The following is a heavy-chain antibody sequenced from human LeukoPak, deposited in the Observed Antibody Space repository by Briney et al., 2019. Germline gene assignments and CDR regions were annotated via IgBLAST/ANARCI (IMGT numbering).Heavy chain of an antibody. J-gene: IGHJ6*03. CDR2: IYTSGST. V-gene: IGHV4-4*07. CDR1: GGSISSYY. CDR3: ARSGYDRYYYYMDV. D-gene: IGHD5-12*01. Sequence: SETLSLTCTVSGGSISSYYWSWIRQPAGKGLEWIGRIYTSGSTNYNPSLKSRVTMSVDTSKNQFSLKLCSVTAADTAVYYCARSGYDRYYYYMDVWGKGTTVTVSS.